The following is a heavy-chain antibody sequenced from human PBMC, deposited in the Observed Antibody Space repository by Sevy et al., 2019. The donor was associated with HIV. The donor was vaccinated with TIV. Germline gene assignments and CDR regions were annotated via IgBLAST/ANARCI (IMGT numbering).Heavy chain of an antibody. CDR2: ICYDGGSK. D-gene: IGHD5-12*01. Sequence: GGSLRLSCAGSGFTFSTYPMHWVRQSPGKGLEWVTVICYDGGSKYYADSVKGRFTISRDNSKNTVFLQMYSLRVDDTAAYYCARNSGYTINSSPWATWGQGALFTVPS. V-gene: IGHV3-30-3*01. CDR1: GFTFSTYP. J-gene: IGHJ5*02. CDR3: ARNSGYTINSSPWAT.